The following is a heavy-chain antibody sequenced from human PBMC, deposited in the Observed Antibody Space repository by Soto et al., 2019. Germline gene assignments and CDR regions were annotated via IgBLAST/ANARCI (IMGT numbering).Heavy chain of an antibody. CDR2: ISSSSSYI. Sequence: EVQLVESGGGLVKPGGSLRLSCAASGFTFSSYSMNWVRQAPGKGLEWVSSISSSSSYIYYADPVKGRFTISRDNAKNSLYLQMNSLRAEDTAVYYCARGGLGGYTDYWGQGTLVTVSS. CDR1: GFTFSSYS. J-gene: IGHJ4*02. CDR3: ARGGLGGYTDY. V-gene: IGHV3-21*01. D-gene: IGHD3-22*01.